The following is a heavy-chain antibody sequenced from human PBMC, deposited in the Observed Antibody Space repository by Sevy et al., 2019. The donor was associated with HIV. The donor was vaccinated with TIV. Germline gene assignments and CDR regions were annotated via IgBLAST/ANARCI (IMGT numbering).Heavy chain of an antibody. Sequence: GGSLRLSCAASGFTFSSYAMHWVRQAPGKGLEWVAVISYDGSNKYYADSVKGRFTISRDNSKNTRYLQMNSLRAEETAVYYCASEYYDFWSGYYMSSAFDIWGQGTMVTVSS. J-gene: IGHJ3*02. V-gene: IGHV3-30-3*01. CDR1: GFTFSSYA. CDR3: ASEYYDFWSGYYMSSAFDI. CDR2: ISYDGSNK. D-gene: IGHD3-3*01.